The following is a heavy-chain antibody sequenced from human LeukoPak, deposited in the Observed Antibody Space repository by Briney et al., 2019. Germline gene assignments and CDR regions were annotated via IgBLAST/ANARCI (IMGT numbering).Heavy chain of an antibody. CDR2: ISAYNGDI. Sequence: ASVKVSCKASGYAFTKYGVSWVRQAPGQGLEWMGWISAYNGDIKYAQRGKGRVTMTTDTSTSTVYMELRSLRSDDTAVYYCARESGSDAFDIWGQGTMVTVSS. CDR3: ARESGSDAFDI. CDR1: GYAFTKYG. J-gene: IGHJ3*02. V-gene: IGHV1-18*01.